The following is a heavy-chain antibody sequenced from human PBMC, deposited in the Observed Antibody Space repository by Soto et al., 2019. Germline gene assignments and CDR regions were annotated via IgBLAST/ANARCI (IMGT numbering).Heavy chain of an antibody. CDR2: IIPIFGTA. V-gene: IGHV1-69*01. Sequence: QVQLVQSGAEVKKPGSSVKVSCKASGGTFSSYAISWVRQAPGQGLEWMGGIIPIFGTANYAQKFQGRVTITADESTSTASMELSSLRSEDTAGYYGASGAITMVRGVPTYGMDVWGQGTTVTVSS. CDR1: GGTFSSYA. D-gene: IGHD3-10*01. CDR3: ASGAITMVRGVPTYGMDV. J-gene: IGHJ6*02.